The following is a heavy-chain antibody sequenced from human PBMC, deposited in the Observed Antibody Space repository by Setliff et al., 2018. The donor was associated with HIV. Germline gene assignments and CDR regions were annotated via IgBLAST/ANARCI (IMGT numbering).Heavy chain of an antibody. CDR1: GGSINRSSYY. CDR3: AREKEKLWFGELSHGDFYY. Sequence: PSETLSLTCTVSGGSINRSSYYWSWSRQPAGKGLEWIGRIYITGSTSYNHSLKSRVTISIDTSKSQFSLKLSSVTAADTAVYYCAREKEKLWFGELSHGDFYYWGQGTLVTVSS. V-gene: IGHV4-61*02. D-gene: IGHD3-10*01. J-gene: IGHJ4*02. CDR2: IYITGST.